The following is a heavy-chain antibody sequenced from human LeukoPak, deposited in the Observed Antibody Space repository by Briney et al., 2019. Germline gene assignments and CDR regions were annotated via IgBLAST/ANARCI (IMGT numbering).Heavy chain of an antibody. J-gene: IGHJ4*02. V-gene: IGHV3-23*01. CDR1: GFTFSSYA. D-gene: IGHD3-10*01. CDR2: ISYSGGST. CDR3: AKDQGRGPGSYSWGSFDY. Sequence: GGSLRLSCAASGFTFSSYAMSWVRQAPGKGLEWVSGISYSGGSTPCADSVKGRFTISRDNSRNTLYLQMSSLRAEDTAVYYCAKDQGRGPGSYSWGSFDYWGQGTLVTVSS.